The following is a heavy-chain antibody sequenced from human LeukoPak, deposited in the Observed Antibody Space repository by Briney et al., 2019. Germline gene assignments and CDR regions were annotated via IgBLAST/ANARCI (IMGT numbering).Heavy chain of an antibody. CDR3: ARGFLSGYSGNDRIKGWFDP. CDR2: INHSGST. Sequence: SETLSLTCAVYGGSFRGYYWGWIRQPPGKGLEWIGEINHSGSTNYNPSLKSRVTISVDTSKNQFSLKLSSVTAADTAAYYCARGFLSGYSGNDRIKGWFDPWGQGTLVTVSS. CDR1: GGSFRGYY. V-gene: IGHV4-34*01. J-gene: IGHJ5*02. D-gene: IGHD5-12*01.